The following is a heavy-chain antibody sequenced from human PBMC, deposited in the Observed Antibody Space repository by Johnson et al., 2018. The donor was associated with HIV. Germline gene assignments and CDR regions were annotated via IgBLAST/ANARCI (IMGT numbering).Heavy chain of an antibody. CDR2: ISYDGSNK. J-gene: IGHJ3*02. Sequence: QVQLVESGGGLVQPGGSLRLSCAASGFTFSSYAMHWVRQAPGKGLEWVAVISYDGSNKYYADSVKGRFTISRDNSKNTLYLQMNSLRAEDTAVYYCAKQNSRWFADAFDIWGQGTMVTVSS. V-gene: IGHV3-30-3*01. D-gene: IGHD6-13*01. CDR3: AKQNSRWFADAFDI. CDR1: GFTFSSYA.